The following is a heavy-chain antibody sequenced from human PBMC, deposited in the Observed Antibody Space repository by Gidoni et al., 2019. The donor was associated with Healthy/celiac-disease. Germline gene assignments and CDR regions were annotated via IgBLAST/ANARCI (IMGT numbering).Heavy chain of an antibody. CDR1: GFTFDAYA. CDR3: AKDMKYYYGKRAFDI. J-gene: IGHJ3*02. CDR2: ISWNRGSI. Sequence: EVQLVESGGGLVQPGRSLRLFCAVSGFTFDAYAMHWVRQAPGKGLEWVSGISWNRGSIGYADSVKGRFTISRDNAKNSLYLQMNSLRAEDTALYYCAKDMKYYYGKRAFDIWGQGTMVTVSS. D-gene: IGHD3-10*01. V-gene: IGHV3-9*01.